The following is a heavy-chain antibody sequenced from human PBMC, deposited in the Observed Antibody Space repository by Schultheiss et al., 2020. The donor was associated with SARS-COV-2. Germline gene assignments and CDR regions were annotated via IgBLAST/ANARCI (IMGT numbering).Heavy chain of an antibody. CDR1: GFTVSSNY. Sequence: GGSLRLSCAASGFTVSSNYMSWVRQAPGKGLEWVSSISSSGANTYYADHAKGRFTISRDTSTITLHLQMNGLRAEDTAVYYCARDPVRGFGEFYYFDYWGQGTLVTVSS. D-gene: IGHD3-10*01. J-gene: IGHJ4*02. CDR3: ARDPVRGFGEFYYFDY. CDR2: ISSSGANT. V-gene: IGHV3-53*01.